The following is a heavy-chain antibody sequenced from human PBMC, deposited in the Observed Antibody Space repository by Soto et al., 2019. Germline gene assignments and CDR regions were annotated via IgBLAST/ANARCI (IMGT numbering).Heavy chain of an antibody. CDR3: TIEGAYPGPDFDY. Sequence: PGGSLRLSCAASGFAFSDLYMDWVRQAPGKGLEWVGRTKNKANSYTTEHAASVKGRFTISRDYSRDSVYLQMNSLKTDDTAVYYCTIEGAYPGPDFDYWGQGTLVTVSS. D-gene: IGHD3-16*01. CDR1: GFAFSDLY. V-gene: IGHV3-72*01. CDR2: TKNKANSYTT. J-gene: IGHJ4*02.